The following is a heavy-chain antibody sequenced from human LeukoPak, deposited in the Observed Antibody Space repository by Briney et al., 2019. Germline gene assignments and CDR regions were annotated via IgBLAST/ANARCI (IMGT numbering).Heavy chain of an antibody. CDR2: ISSSSSYI. Sequence: PGGSLRLSCAASGFTFSSYSMNWVRQAPGKGLEWVSSISSSSSYIYYADSVKGRFTISRDNAKNSLYLQMNSLRAEDTAVYYCASAPGGWYEGDYWGQGTLVTVSS. CDR1: GFTFSSYS. V-gene: IGHV3-21*01. CDR3: ASAPGGWYEGDY. J-gene: IGHJ4*02. D-gene: IGHD6-19*01.